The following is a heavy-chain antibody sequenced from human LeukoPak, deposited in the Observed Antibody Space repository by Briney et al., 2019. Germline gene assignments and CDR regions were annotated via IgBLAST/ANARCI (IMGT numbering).Heavy chain of an antibody. CDR1: GFTFSSYS. J-gene: IGHJ6*03. CDR3: ARAHSRYYMDV. CDR2: ISSSSSYI. Sequence: GGSLRLSCAASGFTFSSYSMNWVRQAPGKGLEWVSSISSSSSYIYYADSVKGRFTISRDNAKNSLYLQMNSLRAEDTAVYYCARAHSRYYMDVWGKGTTVTVSS. V-gene: IGHV3-21*01.